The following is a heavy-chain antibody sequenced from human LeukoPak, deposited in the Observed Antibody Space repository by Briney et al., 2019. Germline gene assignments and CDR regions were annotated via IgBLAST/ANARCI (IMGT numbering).Heavy chain of an antibody. V-gene: IGHV3-23*01. CDR3: AKAGAIYGVVNPFYLYYMDV. CDR1: GFTFSSYA. CDR2: ISGSGGSR. Sequence: GGSLRLSCAASGFTFSSYAMGWVRQAPGKGLEWVSDISGSGGSRHYADSVKGRFTISRDNSKNTLYLQMNSLRAEDTAVYYCAKAGAIYGVVNPFYLYYMDVWGKGTTVTVSS. J-gene: IGHJ6*03. D-gene: IGHD3-3*01.